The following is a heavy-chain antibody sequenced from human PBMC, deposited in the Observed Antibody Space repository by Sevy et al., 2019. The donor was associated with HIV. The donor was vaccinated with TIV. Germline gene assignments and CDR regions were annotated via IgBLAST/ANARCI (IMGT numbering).Heavy chain of an antibody. V-gene: IGHV3-9*01. D-gene: IGHD1-1*01. CDR2: ISWNSGTI. Sequence: GGSLRLSCAASGFTFDHHAMHWVRQAPGKGLEWVLGISWNSGTIGYADSVKGRFTISRDNAKKSLYLQMNSVRAEDTALYYYAKDEGATGNADFDYWGQGTLVTVSS. CDR3: AKDEGATGNADFDY. J-gene: IGHJ4*02. CDR1: GFTFDHHA.